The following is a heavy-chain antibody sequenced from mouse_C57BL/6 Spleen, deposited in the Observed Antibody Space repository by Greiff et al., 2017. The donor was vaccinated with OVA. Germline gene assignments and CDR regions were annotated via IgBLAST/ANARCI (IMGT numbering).Heavy chain of an antibody. CDR2: IRLTSDNSAT. CDR1: GFTFSNSW. J-gene: IGHJ1*03. D-gene: IGHD1-1*01. CDR3: TVATGYCDG. V-gene: IGHV6-3*01. Sequence: EVKLQESGGGLVQPGGSMKLSCVASGFTFSNSWMNWVRQSPEQGLEWVAQIRLTSDNSATHYALSVKGRFTISRAASKSSVNLQMNNVRAEDTVSYYCTVATGYCDGWGTGTTVTVSS.